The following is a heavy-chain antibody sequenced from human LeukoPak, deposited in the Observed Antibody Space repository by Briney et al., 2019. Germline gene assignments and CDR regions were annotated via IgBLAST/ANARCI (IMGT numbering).Heavy chain of an antibody. J-gene: IGHJ5*02. CDR1: GYTFTSYG. Sequence: GASVKVSCKASGYTFTSYGISWVRQAPGQGLEWMGWISAYNGNTNYAQKLQCRVTMTTDTSTSTAYMELRSLRSDDTAVYYCARVPGDNWNDDVGLHWFDPWGQGTLVTVSS. CDR3: ARVPGDNWNDDVGLHWFDP. V-gene: IGHV1-18*04. CDR2: ISAYNGNT. D-gene: IGHD1-1*01.